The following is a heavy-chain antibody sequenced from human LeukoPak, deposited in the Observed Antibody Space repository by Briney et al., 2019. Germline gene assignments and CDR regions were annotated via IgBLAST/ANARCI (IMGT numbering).Heavy chain of an antibody. Sequence: SETLSLTCAVSGGSISSGGYSWSWIRQPPGKGLEWIGYIYHSGSTYYNPSLKSRVTISVDRSKNQFSLKLSSVTAADTAVYYCARKAGYRDAFDIWGQGTMVTVSS. D-gene: IGHD6-13*01. CDR2: IYHSGST. V-gene: IGHV4-30-2*01. CDR3: ARKAGYRDAFDI. J-gene: IGHJ3*02. CDR1: GGSISSGGYS.